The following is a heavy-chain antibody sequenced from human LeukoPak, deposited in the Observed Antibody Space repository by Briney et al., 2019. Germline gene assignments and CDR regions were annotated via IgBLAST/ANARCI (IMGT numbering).Heavy chain of an antibody. CDR3: ARVVLRPGTYYDILTGHGPFDY. CDR1: GGSISSGGYS. V-gene: IGHV4-30-2*01. Sequence: SETLSLTCAVSGGSISSGGYSWSWIRQPPGKGLEWIGYIYHSGSTYYNPSLKSRVTISVDRSKSQFSLKLSSVTAADTAVYYCARVVLRPGTYYDILTGHGPFDYWGQGTLVTVSS. CDR2: IYHSGST. J-gene: IGHJ4*02. D-gene: IGHD3-9*01.